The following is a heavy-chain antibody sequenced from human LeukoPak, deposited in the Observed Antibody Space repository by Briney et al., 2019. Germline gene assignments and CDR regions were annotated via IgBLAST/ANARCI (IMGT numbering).Heavy chain of an antibody. CDR1: GGSISSSNW. Sequence: SSETLSLTCAVSGGSISSSNWWSWVRQPPGKGLEWIGEIYHSGSTNYNPSLKSRVTISVDKSKNQFSLKLSSVTAADTAVYYCARVPHRRGYDSSGYYEAPGSNDAFDIWGQGTMVTVSS. J-gene: IGHJ3*02. CDR3: ARVPHRRGYDSSGYYEAPGSNDAFDI. CDR2: IYHSGST. V-gene: IGHV4-4*02. D-gene: IGHD3-22*01.